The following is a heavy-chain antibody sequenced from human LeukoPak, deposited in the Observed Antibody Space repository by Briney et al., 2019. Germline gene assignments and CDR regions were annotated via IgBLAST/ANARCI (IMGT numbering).Heavy chain of an antibody. CDR2: INHSGST. CDR1: GGSFSGYY. J-gene: IGHJ6*02. Sequence: SETLSLTCAVYGGSFSGYYWSWIRQPPGKGLEWIGEINHSGSTNYNPSLKSRVTISVDTSKNQFSLKLSSVTAADTAAYYCARVRITMVRGVSRYYGMDVWGQGTTVTVSS. V-gene: IGHV4-34*01. CDR3: ARVRITMVRGVSRYYGMDV. D-gene: IGHD3-10*01.